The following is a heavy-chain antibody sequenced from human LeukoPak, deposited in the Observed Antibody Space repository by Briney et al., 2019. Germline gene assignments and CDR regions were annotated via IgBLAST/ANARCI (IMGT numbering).Heavy chain of an antibody. CDR3: ARRMSAYRGDVFDI. CDR2: IDPRDSHT. D-gene: IGHD2/OR15-2a*01. V-gene: IGHV5-10-1*01. CDR1: GYSFTNYW. Sequence: GESLKISCKGSGYSFTNYWINWVRQMPGRGLEWMGRIDPRDSHTNYSPSFQGHVTISADRSITTACLQWSRLKASDTAVYYCARRMSAYRGDVFDIWGQGTMVTVSS. J-gene: IGHJ3*02.